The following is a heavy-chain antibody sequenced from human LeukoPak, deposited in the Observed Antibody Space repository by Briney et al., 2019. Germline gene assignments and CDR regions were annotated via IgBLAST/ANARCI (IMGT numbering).Heavy chain of an antibody. Sequence: SATLSLTCTVSCGSISSSSYYWGWIRQPPGKGLEWIGSIYYSGSTYYNPSLKSRVTISVYTSKTRFSLKLSSVSVADTAVYYCARHFRDFDYWGQGTLVTVSS. CDR1: CGSISSSSYY. CDR3: ARHFRDFDY. J-gene: IGHJ4*02. V-gene: IGHV4-39*01. CDR2: IYYSGST.